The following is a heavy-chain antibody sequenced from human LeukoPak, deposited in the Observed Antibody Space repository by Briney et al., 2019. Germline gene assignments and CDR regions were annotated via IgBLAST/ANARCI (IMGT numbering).Heavy chain of an antibody. CDR3: ARVGYGSGSWGWFDS. D-gene: IGHD3-10*01. J-gene: IGHJ5*01. CDR2: IYYSGTT. Sequence: SETLSLSCTVSGGSISGFFWTWIRQSPGKGLEYIGYIYYSGTTDYNPTLKSRVSMSVDTSKNQFFLNLTSVTAADTAIYYCARVGYGSGSWGWFDSWGKGTLVTVSS. V-gene: IGHV4-59*01. CDR1: GGSISGFF.